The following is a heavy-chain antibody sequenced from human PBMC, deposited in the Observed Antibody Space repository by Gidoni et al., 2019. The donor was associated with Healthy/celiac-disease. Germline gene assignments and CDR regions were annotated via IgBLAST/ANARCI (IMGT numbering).Heavy chain of an antibody. CDR3: ARDARVAGTIDY. V-gene: IGHV3-21*01. J-gene: IGHJ4*02. CDR2: ISSSSSYI. D-gene: IGHD6-19*01. CDR1: GFTFSSYS. Sequence: EVQLVESGGGLVTPGGSLRLSCAASGFTFSSYSMNWVRQAPGKGLEWVSSISSSSSYIDYADSVKGRFTISRDNAKNSLYLQMNSLRAEDTAVYYCARDARVAGTIDYWGQGTLVTVSS.